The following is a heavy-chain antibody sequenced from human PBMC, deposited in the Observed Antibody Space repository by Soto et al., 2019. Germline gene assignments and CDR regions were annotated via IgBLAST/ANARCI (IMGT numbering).Heavy chain of an antibody. V-gene: IGHV3-23*01. D-gene: IGHD3-22*01. J-gene: IGHJ5*02. CDR2: ISGSGGST. CDR3: AKLMGYYDSSGYLSWFDP. CDR1: GFTFSSYA. Sequence: EVQLLESGGGLVQPGGSLRLSCAASGFTFSSYAMSWVRQAPGKGLEWVSAISGSGGSTYYADSVKGRFTISRDNSKNTLYLQMNSLRAEDTAVYYCAKLMGYYDSSGYLSWFDPWGQGTLVTVSS.